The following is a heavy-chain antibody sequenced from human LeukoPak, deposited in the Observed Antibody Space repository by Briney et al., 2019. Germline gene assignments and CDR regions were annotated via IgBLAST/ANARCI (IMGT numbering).Heavy chain of an antibody. CDR2: ISTYNGNT. CDR3: ARDFPRSPGITGTTRTRTSDAFDI. V-gene: IGHV1-18*01. Sequence: ASVKFSCKASGYTFTSYGISWVRQAPGQGLEWIGWISTYNGNTNYAQKLQGRVTMTTDTSTSTAYMELRSLRSDDTAVYYCARDFPRSPGITGTTRTRTSDAFDIWGQGTMVTVSS. J-gene: IGHJ3*02. D-gene: IGHD1-14*01. CDR1: GYTFTSYG.